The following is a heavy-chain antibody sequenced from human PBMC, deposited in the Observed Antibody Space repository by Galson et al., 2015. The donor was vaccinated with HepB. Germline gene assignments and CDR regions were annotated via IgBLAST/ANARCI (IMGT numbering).Heavy chain of an antibody. Sequence: SLRLSCAASGFTFSSYAMHWVRQAPGKGLEWVAVISYDGSNKYYADSVKGRFTISRDNSKNTLYLQMNSLRAEDTAVYYCARGTRGYCSSTSCSRRWYFDLWGRGTLVTVSS. D-gene: IGHD2-2*01. J-gene: IGHJ2*01. CDR2: ISYDGSNK. CDR1: GFTFSSYA. CDR3: ARGTRGYCSSTSCSRRWYFDL. V-gene: IGHV3-30-3*01.